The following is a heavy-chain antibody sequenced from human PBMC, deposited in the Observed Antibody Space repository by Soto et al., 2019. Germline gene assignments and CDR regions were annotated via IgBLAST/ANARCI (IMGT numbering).Heavy chain of an antibody. D-gene: IGHD4-17*01. V-gene: IGHV3-21*01. Sequence: EVQLVESGGGLVKPGGSLRLSCAASGFTFSIYTMNWVRQTPGKGLEWVSSISSNSAYIYYADSVRGRFTISRDNAKNSLSLQMISLRAEDTAVYYCEREGSTGVFDYWGQGTLVTVSS. CDR3: EREGSTGVFDY. CDR2: ISSNSAYI. CDR1: GFTFSIYT. J-gene: IGHJ4*02.